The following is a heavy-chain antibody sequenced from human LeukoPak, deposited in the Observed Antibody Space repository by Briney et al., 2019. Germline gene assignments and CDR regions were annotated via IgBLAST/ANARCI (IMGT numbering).Heavy chain of an antibody. CDR2: IGGGGDST. Sequence: GGSLRLSCAASGITLSSYVMNWVRQAPGKGLEWVSVIGGGGDSTYYADSVKGRFTISRDNSKSTLYLQMNSLRAEDTAVYYCAKGTDLYYYGSGLYFDYWGQGTLVTVSS. CDR1: GITLSSYV. V-gene: IGHV3-23*01. D-gene: IGHD3-10*01. J-gene: IGHJ4*02. CDR3: AKGTDLYYYGSGLYFDY.